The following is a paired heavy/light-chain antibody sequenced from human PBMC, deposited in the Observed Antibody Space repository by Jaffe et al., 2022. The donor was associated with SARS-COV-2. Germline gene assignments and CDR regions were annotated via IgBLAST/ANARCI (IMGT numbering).Heavy chain of an antibody. D-gene: IGHD3-10*01. CDR2: VNPGNGNT. V-gene: IGHV1-3*01. J-gene: IGHJ1*01. CDR3: ARDGPWYGSELDF. CDR1: GFTFTSYT. Sequence: QVQLEQSGPQLKKPGASVRISCMTSGFTFTSYTLHWLRQAPGQKFEWLGWVNPGNGNTKYSQKFQARVTITADTSANTVHMDLTSLQSQDTAVYFCARDGPWYGSELDFWGQGTLVTVSS.
Light chain of an antibody. V-gene: IGKV3-20*01. J-gene: IGKJ4*01. CDR1: QTVGGNY. CDR3: QFHGPALT. CDR2: GAS. Sequence: EIVLTQSPGTLSLSPGESATLSCRASQTVGGNYIAWYQQKGGQPPKLLIYGASRRAPGIADRFSGSGSETDFSLTISGLEPEDFAVYVCQFHGPALTFGGGTTVEIK.